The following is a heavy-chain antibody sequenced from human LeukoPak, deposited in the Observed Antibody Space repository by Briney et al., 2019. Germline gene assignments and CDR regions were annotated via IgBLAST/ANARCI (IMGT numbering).Heavy chain of an antibody. Sequence: VASVKISCKASGYIFTDYYLHWVRQAPGRGLEWMAWINPKSGGTKYAQRFQGRVTMTRDTSISTAYMELSRLRSDDTAVYYCARDRTTGEEEPCDYWGQGTQVTVSS. CDR2: INPKSGGT. CDR3: ARDRTTGEEEPCDY. D-gene: IGHD1/OR15-1a*01. V-gene: IGHV1-2*02. CDR1: GYIFTDYY. J-gene: IGHJ4*02.